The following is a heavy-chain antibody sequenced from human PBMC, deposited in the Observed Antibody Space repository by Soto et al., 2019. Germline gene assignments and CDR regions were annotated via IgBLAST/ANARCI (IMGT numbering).Heavy chain of an antibody. CDR2: IYYSGST. CDR3: AREGSNRYYYYGMDV. V-gene: IGHV4-59*01. D-gene: IGHD2-2*01. CDR1: GGSISSYY. J-gene: IGHJ6*02. Sequence: SETLSLTCTVSGGSISSYYWSWIRQPPGKGLEWIGYIYYSGSTNYNPSLKSRVTISVDTSKNQFSLKLSSVTAADTAVYYCAREGSNRYYYYGMDVWGQGTTVTVSS.